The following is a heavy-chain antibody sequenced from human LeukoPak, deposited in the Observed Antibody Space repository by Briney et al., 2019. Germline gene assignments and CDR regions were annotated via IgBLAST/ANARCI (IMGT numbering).Heavy chain of an antibody. CDR2: INPDNGNT. J-gene: IGHJ5*02. V-gene: IGHV1-3*01. CDR3: ARGLAAAVDP. CDR1: GYSFTNHD. D-gene: IGHD6-13*01. Sequence: ASVKVSCKASGYSFTNHDIHWVRQAPGQRLEWMGCINPDNGNTKYSQEFQGRVTITRDTSATTAYMELSSLRSDDTAVYYCARGLAAAVDPWGQGTLVTVSS.